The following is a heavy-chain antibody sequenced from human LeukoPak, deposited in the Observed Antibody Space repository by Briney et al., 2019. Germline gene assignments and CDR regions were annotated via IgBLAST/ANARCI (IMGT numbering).Heavy chain of an antibody. CDR2: IWYDGSNK. D-gene: IGHD3-22*01. CDR1: GFTFSSYG. V-gene: IGHV3-33*01. Sequence: GGSLRLSCAASGFTFSSYGVHWVRQAPGKGLEWVAVIWYDGSNKYYADSVKGRFTISRDNSKNTLYLQMNSLRAEDTAVYYCARGRIVVVTHTLDYWGQGTLVTVSS. CDR3: ARGRIVVVTHTLDY. J-gene: IGHJ4*02.